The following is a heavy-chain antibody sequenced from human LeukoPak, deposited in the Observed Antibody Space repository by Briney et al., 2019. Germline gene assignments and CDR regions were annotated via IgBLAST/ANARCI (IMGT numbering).Heavy chain of an antibody. CDR2: IYYSGST. V-gene: IGHV4-39*07. Sequence: SETLSLTCTVSGGSIRSYYWGWIRQPPGKGLEWIGSIYYSGSTYYNPSLKSRVTISVDTSKNQFSLKLSSVTAADTAVYYCARLTNGNPGDYWGQGTLVTVSS. CDR1: GGSIRSYY. CDR3: ARLTNGNPGDY. D-gene: IGHD4/OR15-4a*01. J-gene: IGHJ4*02.